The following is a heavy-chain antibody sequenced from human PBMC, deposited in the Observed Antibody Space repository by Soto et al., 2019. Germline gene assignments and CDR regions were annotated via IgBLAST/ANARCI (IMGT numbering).Heavy chain of an antibody. Sequence: EVQLVESGGGLVQPGGSLKLSCAASGFTFSGSAMHWVRQASGKGLEWVGRIRSKANSYATAYAASVKGRFTISRDDSKNTAYLQMNSLKTEDTAVYYCTRRWGHTVTTNFDYWGQGTLVTVSS. CDR2: IRSKANSYAT. D-gene: IGHD4-17*01. J-gene: IGHJ4*02. CDR3: TRRWGHTVTTNFDY. CDR1: GFTFSGSA. V-gene: IGHV3-73*01.